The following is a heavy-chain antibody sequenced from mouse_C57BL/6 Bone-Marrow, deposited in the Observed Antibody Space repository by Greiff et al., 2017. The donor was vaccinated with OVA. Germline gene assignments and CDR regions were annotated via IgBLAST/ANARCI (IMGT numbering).Heavy chain of an antibody. CDR1: EYEFPSHD. D-gene: IGHD2-4*01. J-gene: IGHJ4*01. Sequence: EVHLVESGGGLVQPGESLKLSCESNEYEFPSHDMSWVRKTPEKRLELVAAINSDGGSTYYPDTMERRVIISRDNTKKTLYLQMSSLRSEDTALYYGARHDYDYRYYYAMDYWGQGTSVTVSS. V-gene: IGHV5-2*01. CDR3: ARHDYDYRYYYAMDY. CDR2: INSDGGST.